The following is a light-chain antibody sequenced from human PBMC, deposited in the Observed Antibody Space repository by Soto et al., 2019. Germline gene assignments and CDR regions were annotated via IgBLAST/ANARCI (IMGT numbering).Light chain of an antibody. CDR2: DAS. V-gene: IGKV1-5*01. CDR3: QEYNSYAGT. Sequence: DIQVTQSPSTLSASVGDRVTITCRASQSLGIWLAWHQQKPGKAPKLLIYDASTLKSGVPSRFSGSGSGTKFTLTISSLQPDDFATYYCQEYNSYAGTFGQGNKGEVK. J-gene: IGKJ1*01. CDR1: QSLGIW.